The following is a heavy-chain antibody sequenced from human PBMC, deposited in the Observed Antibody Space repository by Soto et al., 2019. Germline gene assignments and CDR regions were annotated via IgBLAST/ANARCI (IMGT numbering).Heavy chain of an antibody. V-gene: IGHV3-74*01. CDR3: ARGASSGWTYSFDY. Sequence: EVQLVESGGGLVEPGGSLRLSCAASGFTFSSYWMHWVRQAPGKGLVWVARINSAGSSTNYADSVKGRLTISRDNAKNTVYLQMNSLRDEDTALYYCARGASSGWTYSFDYWGQGSLVTVSS. J-gene: IGHJ4*02. CDR1: GFTFSSYW. CDR2: INSAGSST. D-gene: IGHD6-19*01.